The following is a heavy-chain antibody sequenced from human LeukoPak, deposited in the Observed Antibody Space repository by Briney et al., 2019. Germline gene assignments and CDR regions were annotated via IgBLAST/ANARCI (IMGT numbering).Heavy chain of an antibody. Sequence: GGSLRLSCAASGFTVSSNYMNWVRQAPGKGLEWVSVLYSGGSTSYADSVMGRFTISRDNSKNTLYLQMNSLRDEDTAVYYCARETSQKGAHYMDVWGKGTTVTISS. J-gene: IGHJ6*03. CDR2: LYSGGST. CDR3: ARETSQKGAHYMDV. D-gene: IGHD3-16*01. V-gene: IGHV3-53*01. CDR1: GFTVSSNY.